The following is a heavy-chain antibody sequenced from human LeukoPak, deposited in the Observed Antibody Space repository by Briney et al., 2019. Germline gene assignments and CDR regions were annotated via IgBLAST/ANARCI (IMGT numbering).Heavy chain of an antibody. V-gene: IGHV3-30*14. D-gene: IGHD1-26*01. CDR1: GFTFSNYA. CDR2: ITYDGSNK. Sequence: GGSLRLSCVASGFTFSNYAMHWVRQAPGKGLEWVAVITYDGSNKLCADSVKGRFTISRENAKNSLYLQMNSLRAEDTAVYYCARQMTPHGNFDYWGQGTLVTVSS. J-gene: IGHJ4*02. CDR3: ARQMTPHGNFDY.